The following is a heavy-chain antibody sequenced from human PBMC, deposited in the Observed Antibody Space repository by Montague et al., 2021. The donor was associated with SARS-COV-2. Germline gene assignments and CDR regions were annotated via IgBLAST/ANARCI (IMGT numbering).Heavy chain of an antibody. D-gene: IGHD5-12*01. CDR2: ISGSGSKT. CDR1: GFIFSDYY. V-gene: IGHV3-11*01. Sequence: SRRLSCAASGFIFSDYYMTWIRQAPGKGLEWVSHISGSGSKTYYADSVKGLFTISRDTANNSVYLQMNFLGAEDTAVYYCARDQGGYGTFDIWGQGTMVTVSS. CDR3: ARDQGGYGTFDI. J-gene: IGHJ3*02.